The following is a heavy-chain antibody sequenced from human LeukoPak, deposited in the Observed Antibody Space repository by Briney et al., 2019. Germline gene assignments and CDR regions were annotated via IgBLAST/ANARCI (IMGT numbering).Heavy chain of an antibody. CDR1: GFTFSDSW. D-gene: IGHD3-10*01. Sequence: GGSLRLSCAASGFTFSDSWMSWVRQAPGKGLEWVANMNQDGSEKDYVDSVKGRFTISRDNANNSLFLQMDSLRAEDTAVYYCARDPGYLRFGELSMAFDYWGQGTLVTVSS. CDR2: MNQDGSEK. V-gene: IGHV3-7*01. CDR3: ARDPGYLRFGELSMAFDY. J-gene: IGHJ4*02.